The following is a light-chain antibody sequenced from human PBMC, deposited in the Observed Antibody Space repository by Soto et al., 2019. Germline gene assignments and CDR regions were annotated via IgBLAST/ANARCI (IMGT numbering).Light chain of an antibody. V-gene: IGKV1-6*01. Sequence: ANQMTQSPSSLSASVGDKVTISCRASQAIRTSLVWYQQRSGRAPNLLIADASSRHSGVPSRFSGSGFGTDFNLTISGLQPEDFATYYCLQDATYPWTFGQATRVDIK. CDR1: QAIRTS. J-gene: IGKJ1*01. CDR3: LQDATYPWT. CDR2: DAS.